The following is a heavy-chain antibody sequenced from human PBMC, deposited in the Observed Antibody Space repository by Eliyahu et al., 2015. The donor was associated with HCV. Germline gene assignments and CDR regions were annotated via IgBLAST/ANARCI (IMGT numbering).Heavy chain of an antibody. Sequence: QVQLVESGGGVVQPGRSLRLSCAASGFTXSSYAMXWVRQAPGKGLEWVAVIWYDGSNKYYADSVKGRFTISRDNSKNTLYLQMNSLRVDDTAVYYRARAQVTGTGQFDYWGQGTLVTVSS. CDR3: ARAQVTGTGQFDY. CDR1: GFTXSSYA. D-gene: IGHD6-19*01. CDR2: IWYDGSNK. J-gene: IGHJ4*02. V-gene: IGHV3-33*01.